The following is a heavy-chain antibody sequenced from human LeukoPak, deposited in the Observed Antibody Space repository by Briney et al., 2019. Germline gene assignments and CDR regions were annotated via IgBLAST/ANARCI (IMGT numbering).Heavy chain of an antibody. D-gene: IGHD5-18*01. Sequence: SVKVSCKASGGTFSSYAISWVRQAPGQGLDWMGGIIPIFGTANYAQKFQGRVTITADESTSTAYMELSSLRSEDTAVYYCATYTAMVTGTFDYWGQGTLVTVSS. CDR1: GGTFSSYA. CDR2: IIPIFGTA. J-gene: IGHJ4*02. V-gene: IGHV1-69*13. CDR3: ATYTAMVTGTFDY.